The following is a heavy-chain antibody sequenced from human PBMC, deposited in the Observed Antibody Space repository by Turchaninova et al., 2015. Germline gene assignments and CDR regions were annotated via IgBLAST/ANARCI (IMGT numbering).Heavy chain of an antibody. Sequence: QVQLVQSGAEVQKPGSSVKVSCKASGGTFSSYAISWVRQAPGQGLAWMGGINPIFDTANYAQKFQGRVTITADESTSTAYMEVSSLRSEDTALYYCARDPGGAAAGTFDSWGQGTLVTVSS. J-gene: IGHJ4*02. CDR3: ARDPGGAAAGTFDS. CDR1: GGTFSSYA. CDR2: INPIFDTA. D-gene: IGHD6-13*01. V-gene: IGHV1-69*01.